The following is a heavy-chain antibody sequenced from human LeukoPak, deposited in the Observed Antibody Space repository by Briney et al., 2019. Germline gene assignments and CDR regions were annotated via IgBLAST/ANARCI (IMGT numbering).Heavy chain of an antibody. CDR1: GFTFSNYA. V-gene: IGHV3-23*01. J-gene: IGHJ6*02. D-gene: IGHD6-13*01. CDR2: ISGSGGST. CDR3: ATDIAAAAIDPYYYYGMDV. Sequence: GGSLRLSCAASGFTFSNYAMSWVRQAPGKGLEWVSAISGSGGSTYYADSVKGRFTISRDNSKNTLYLQMNSLRAEDTAVYYCATDIAAAAIDPYYYYGMDVWGQGTTVTVSS.